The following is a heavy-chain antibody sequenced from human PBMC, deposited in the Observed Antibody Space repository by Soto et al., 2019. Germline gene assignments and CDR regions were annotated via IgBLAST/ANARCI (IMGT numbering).Heavy chain of an antibody. V-gene: IGHV4-30-2*01. J-gene: IGHJ3*01. D-gene: IGHD3-10*01. CDR1: GGSINSGDYS. Sequence: QLQLQESGSGLVNPSQTLSLTCTVSGGSINSGDYSWSWIRQAPGKGLEWIGYMYQSGSTFYNPSLKSRVTISIDRSENFFSLDLKSVTAADTAVYYCARARSWDAYDVWGQATLVTVSS. CDR2: MYQSGST. CDR3: ARARSWDAYDV.